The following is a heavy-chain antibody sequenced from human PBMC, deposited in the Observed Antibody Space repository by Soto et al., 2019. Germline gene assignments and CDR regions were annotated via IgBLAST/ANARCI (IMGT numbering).Heavy chain of an antibody. CDR2: ISWNSGKI. V-gene: IGHV3-9*01. J-gene: IGHJ4*02. CDR1: GCTFDDYA. CDR3: VSSKGRSSYGTPFDY. D-gene: IGHD2-15*01. Sequence: EVQLAESGGALVQPGRSLRLSCAASGCTFDDYAMHWVRQVLGKGLEWVSSISWNSGKIGYADSVKGRFTTSRDNAKNSLYMQMNSLRTEDTALYYCVSSKGRSSYGTPFDYWCQGTLVTFSS.